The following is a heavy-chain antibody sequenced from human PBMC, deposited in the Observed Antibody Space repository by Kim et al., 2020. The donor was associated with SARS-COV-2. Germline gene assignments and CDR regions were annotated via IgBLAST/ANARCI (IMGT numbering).Heavy chain of an antibody. D-gene: IGHD2-15*01. V-gene: IGHV4-31*03. Sequence: SETLSLTCSVSGGSISSRGYFWSWIRQRPGKGLDWIGYIYSSDSTNYNPSLKSRVMISADKSRNQFSLNLEFVTPADTGIYYCARGSSCRDGTCYLNWFDHWGQGVRVTVSA. CDR2: IYSSDST. CDR3: ARGSSCRDGTCYLNWFDH. J-gene: IGHJ5*02. CDR1: GGSISSRGYF.